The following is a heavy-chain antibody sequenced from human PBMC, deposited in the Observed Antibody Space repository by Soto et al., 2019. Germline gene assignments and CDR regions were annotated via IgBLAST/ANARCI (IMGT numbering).Heavy chain of an antibody. Sequence: EVQLVESGGGLVQPGGFLRLSCAASGFTVSSNYMSWVRQAPGKGLEWVSVIYSGGSTYYADSVKGRFTISRDNSKNTLYLQMNSLRAEDTAVYYCARHSSGPYYFDYWGQGTLVTVSS. D-gene: IGHD6-19*01. CDR1: GFTVSSNY. CDR3: ARHSSGPYYFDY. V-gene: IGHV3-66*04. CDR2: IYSGGST. J-gene: IGHJ4*02.